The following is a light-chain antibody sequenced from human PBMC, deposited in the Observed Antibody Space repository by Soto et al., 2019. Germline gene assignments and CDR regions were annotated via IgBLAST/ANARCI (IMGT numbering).Light chain of an antibody. CDR3: SSYTSSETRV. CDR2: DVS. V-gene: IGLV2-14*01. J-gene: IGLJ1*01. CDR1: SSDVGGYNY. Sequence: QSARTQPASVSGSPGQSITISCTGTSSDVGGYNYVSWYQQHPGKAPKLMIYDVSSRPSGVSNRFSGSKSGNTASLTISGLQAEDEADYYCSSYTSSETRVFGTGTKVTVL.